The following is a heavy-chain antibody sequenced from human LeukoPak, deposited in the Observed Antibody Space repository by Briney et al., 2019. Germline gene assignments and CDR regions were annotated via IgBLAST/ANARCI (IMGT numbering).Heavy chain of an antibody. J-gene: IGHJ4*02. CDR1: GFTFSSYA. D-gene: IGHD3-22*01. CDR2: ISGSGGRT. Sequence: GGSLRLSCAASGFTFSSYAMSWVREAPGKGLKWVSAISGSGGRTYYADSVKGRFTISRDNSKNTLYLQMNSLRAEDTAVSYCGKDRDYYDSSGYPGDFDYWGQGTLVTVSS. V-gene: IGHV3-23*01. CDR3: GKDRDYYDSSGYPGDFDY.